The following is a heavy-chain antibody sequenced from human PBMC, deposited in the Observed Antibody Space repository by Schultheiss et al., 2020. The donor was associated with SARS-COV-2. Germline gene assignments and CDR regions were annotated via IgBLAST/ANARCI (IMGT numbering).Heavy chain of an antibody. CDR3: ARGYCTNGVCYDVAFDI. J-gene: IGHJ3*02. D-gene: IGHD2-8*01. CDR1: GFTFSSYW. Sequence: GGSLRLSCAASGFTFSSYWMHWVRQAPGKGLVWVSRINSDGSSTSYADSMKGRFTISRDNAKNTLYLQMNSLRAEDTAVYYCARGYCTNGVCYDVAFDIWGQGTMVTVSS. CDR2: INSDGSST. V-gene: IGHV3-74*01.